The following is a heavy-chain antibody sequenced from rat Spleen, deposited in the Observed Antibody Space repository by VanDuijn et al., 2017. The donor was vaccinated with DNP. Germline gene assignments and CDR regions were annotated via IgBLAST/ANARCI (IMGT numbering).Heavy chain of an antibody. CDR1: GFSLTNYH. Sequence: QVQLKESGPGLVQPSQTLSLTCTVSGFSLTNYHVHWVRQPPGKGLEWMGRIQSGGISDYNSALKSRLSISRDTSKSQVLLKMNSLQTEDTAMYFCARFPPGYSSYRDWYFDFWGPGTMVTVSS. CDR3: ARFPPGYSSYRDWYFDF. D-gene: IGHD1-2*01. J-gene: IGHJ1*01. CDR2: IQSGGIS. V-gene: IGHV2-27*01.